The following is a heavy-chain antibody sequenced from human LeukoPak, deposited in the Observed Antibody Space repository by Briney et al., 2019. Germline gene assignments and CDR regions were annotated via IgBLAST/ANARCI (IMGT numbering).Heavy chain of an antibody. CDR2: INPNSGGT. D-gene: IGHD2-2*01. V-gene: IGHV1-2*06. CDR1: GYTFTGYF. Sequence: ASVKVSCKASGYTFTGYFIHWVRQAPGQGLEWMGRINPNSGGTNYAQKFQGRVTVTRDTSISTAYMELSRLRSEDTAVYYCARVPKGSTSCCLDYWGQGTLVTVSS. CDR3: ARVPKGSTSCCLDY. J-gene: IGHJ4*02.